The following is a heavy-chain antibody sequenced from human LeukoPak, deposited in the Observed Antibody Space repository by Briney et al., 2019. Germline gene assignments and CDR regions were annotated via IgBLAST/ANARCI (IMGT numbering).Heavy chain of an antibody. CDR1: GFSLRTSGVC. D-gene: IGHD2-15*01. Sequence: SGPALVKPTQTLTLTCTFSGFSLRTSGVCVSWIRQPPGKALEWLARIDWDDDKYYSTSLKTRLTISKDTSKNQVVLTMTNMDPADTATYYCARIREYCSGGTCYRGSYYFDYWGQGTLVTVSS. CDR2: IDWDDDK. V-gene: IGHV2-70*11. J-gene: IGHJ4*02. CDR3: ARIREYCSGGTCYRGSYYFDY.